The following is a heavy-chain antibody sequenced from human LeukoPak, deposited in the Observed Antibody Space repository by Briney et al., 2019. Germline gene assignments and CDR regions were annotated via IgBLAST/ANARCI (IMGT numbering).Heavy chain of an antibody. CDR3: ARSRGLLLPDY. V-gene: IGHV3-74*01. Sequence: GGSLRLSCGASGFTFSSYWMHWARQAPGKGLVWVSRINSDGGSTSYADSVKGRFTISRDNAKNTLDLQMNSLRAEDTAVYYCARSRGLLLPDYWGQGTLVTVSS. CDR1: GFTFSSYW. CDR2: INSDGGST. J-gene: IGHJ4*02. D-gene: IGHD3-3*01.